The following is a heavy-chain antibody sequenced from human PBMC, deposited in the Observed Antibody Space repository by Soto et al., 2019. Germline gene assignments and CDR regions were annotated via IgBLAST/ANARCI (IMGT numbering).Heavy chain of an antibody. CDR2: IYYSGST. D-gene: IGHD3-22*01. CDR1: GGSISSSSYY. CDR3: ARQAYYYDSSGYYYIRWFDP. J-gene: IGHJ5*02. V-gene: IGHV4-39*01. Sequence: SETLSLTCTVSGGSISSSSYYWGWIRQPPGKGLEWIGSIYYSGSTYYNPSLKSRVTISVDTSKNQFSLKLSSVTAADTAVYYCARQAYYYDSSGYYYIRWFDPWGQGTLVTVSS.